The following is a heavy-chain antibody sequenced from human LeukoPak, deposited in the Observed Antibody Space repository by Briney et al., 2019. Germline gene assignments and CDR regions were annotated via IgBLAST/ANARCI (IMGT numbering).Heavy chain of an antibody. J-gene: IGHJ4*02. CDR2: VIPNSGGT. V-gene: IGHV1-2*02. CDR1: GYTFTDHY. D-gene: IGHD4-23*01. Sequence: ASVKVSCKASGYTFTDHYMHWVRQAPGQGLEWMGWVIPNSGGTHYAQNFQGRVTMTRDTSISTAYMELSRLTSDDTAVYYCASGGSDFNFWGQGALVTVSS. CDR3: ASGGSDFNF.